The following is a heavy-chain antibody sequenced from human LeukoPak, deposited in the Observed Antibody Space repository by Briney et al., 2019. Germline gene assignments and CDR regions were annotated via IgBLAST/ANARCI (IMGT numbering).Heavy chain of an antibody. J-gene: IGHJ6*03. CDR3: ARKCVAATPPDIVYQYYSTDV. CDR1: GGTFSSYA. Sequence: ASVKLSCKASGGTFSSYAISWVRQAPGQGLEWMGWINTNTGNPTYAQGFTGRFVFSLDTSVRTAYLQINSLKAEDTAIYSCARKCVAATPPDIVYQYYSTDVWGKGTTVTVSS. CDR2: INTNTGNP. D-gene: IGHD2-15*01. V-gene: IGHV7-4-1*02.